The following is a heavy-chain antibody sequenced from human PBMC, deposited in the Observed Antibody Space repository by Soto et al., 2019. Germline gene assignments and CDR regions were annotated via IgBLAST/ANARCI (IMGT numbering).Heavy chain of an antibody. D-gene: IGHD2-21*02. Sequence: EGQLVESGGGLVQPGGSLRLSCGASGFSFSSYSISWVRQAPGKGLEWVANINHAGSEKYYVGSVKGRFTMYRDNAKNSAYLQMNILRVDDTAVYYCARELVGTGWYFDLWGRGTLVTVSS. CDR2: INHAGSEK. CDR3: ARELVGTGWYFDL. V-gene: IGHV3-7*01. J-gene: IGHJ2*01. CDR1: GFSFSSYS.